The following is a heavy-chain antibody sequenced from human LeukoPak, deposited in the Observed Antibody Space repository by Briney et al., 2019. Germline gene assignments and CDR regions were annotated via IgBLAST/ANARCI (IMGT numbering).Heavy chain of an antibody. CDR3: ARTYSITMVRGAAGAFDI. CDR2: IIPIFGTA. J-gene: IGHJ3*02. Sequence: ASVKVSCKASGGTFSSYAISWVRQAPGQGLEWMGGIIPIFGTANYAQKFQGRVTITADESTSTAYMELSSLRSEDTAVYYCARTYSITMVRGAAGAFDIWGQGTMVTVSS. V-gene: IGHV1-69*13. CDR1: GGTFSSYA. D-gene: IGHD3-10*01.